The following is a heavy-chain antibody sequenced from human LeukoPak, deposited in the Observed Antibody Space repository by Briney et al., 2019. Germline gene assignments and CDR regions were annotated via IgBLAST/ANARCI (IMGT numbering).Heavy chain of an antibody. V-gene: IGHV4-61*02. J-gene: IGHJ5*02. CDR3: ARGQQLETNWFDP. D-gene: IGHD6-13*01. CDR2: IYTSGST. CDR1: GGSISSGSYY. Sequence: SETLSFTCTVSGGSISSGSYYWSWIRQPAGKGLEWIGRIYTSGSTNYNPSLKSRVTISVDTSKNQFSLKLSSVTAADTAVYYCARGQQLETNWFDPWGQGTLVTVSS.